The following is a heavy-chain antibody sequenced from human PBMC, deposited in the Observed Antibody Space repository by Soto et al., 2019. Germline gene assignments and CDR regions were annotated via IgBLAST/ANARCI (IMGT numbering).Heavy chain of an antibody. CDR3: ATWDSGYDSGFDY. Sequence: PGGSLRLSCAASGFTFSSYSMNWVRQAPGKGLEWVSYISSSSSSTIYYADSVKGRFTISRDNAKNSLYLQMNSLRDEGTAVYYCATWDSGYDSGFDYWGQGTLVTVSS. J-gene: IGHJ4*02. V-gene: IGHV3-48*02. CDR2: ISSSSSSTI. D-gene: IGHD5-12*01. CDR1: GFTFSSYS.